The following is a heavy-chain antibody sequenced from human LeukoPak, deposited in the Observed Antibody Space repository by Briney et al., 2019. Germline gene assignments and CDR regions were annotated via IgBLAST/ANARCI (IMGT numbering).Heavy chain of an antibody. J-gene: IGHJ3*02. V-gene: IGHV3-23*01. Sequence: GGSLRLSCAASGFTFSSYAVSWVRQAPGKGLEWVSAISGSGGSTYYADSVKGRFTISRDNSKNTLYLQMNSLRAEDTAVYYCAKDYVGADAFDAFDIWGQGTMVTVSS. CDR3: AKDYVGADAFDAFDI. CDR1: GFTFSSYA. CDR2: ISGSGGST. D-gene: IGHD1-26*01.